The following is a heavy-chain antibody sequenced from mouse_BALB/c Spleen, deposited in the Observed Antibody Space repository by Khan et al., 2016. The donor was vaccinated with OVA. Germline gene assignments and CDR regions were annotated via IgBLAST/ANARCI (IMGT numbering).Heavy chain of an antibody. CDR3: ARGNYYGYNINY. V-gene: IGHV3-2*02. Sequence: EVQLQESGPGLVKPSQSLSLTCTVTGYSITSGYAWNWIRQFPGNKLEWMGYISYSGGTSYTPSLKSRISITRDTSKNQFFLQLNSVTTENTATYYGARGNYYGYNINYWGQGTPLTVSS. J-gene: IGHJ2*01. CDR1: GYSITSGYA. CDR2: ISYSGGT. D-gene: IGHD1-2*01.